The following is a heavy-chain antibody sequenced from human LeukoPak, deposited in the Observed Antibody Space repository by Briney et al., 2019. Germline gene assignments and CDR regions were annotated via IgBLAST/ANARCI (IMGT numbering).Heavy chain of an antibody. J-gene: IGHJ6*03. CDR1: GGSFSCYY. CDR2: INHSGST. CDR3: ARANYYYYYMDV. Sequence: SETLSLTCAVYGGSFSCYYWSWIRQPPGKGLEWIGEINHSGSTNYNPSLKSRVTISVDTSKNQFSLKLSSVTAADTAVYYCARANYYYYYMDVWGKGTTVTVSS. V-gene: IGHV4-34*01.